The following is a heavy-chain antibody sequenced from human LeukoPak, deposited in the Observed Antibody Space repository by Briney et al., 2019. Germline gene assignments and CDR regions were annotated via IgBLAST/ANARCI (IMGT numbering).Heavy chain of an antibody. CDR1: GFTFSTSA. CDR3: VRDRFYSFDY. Sequence: GGSLRLSCSASGFTFSTSAMHWVRQAPGKGLEWVAVISYDGSNKYYADSVKGRFTISRDNSKNTLYLQMSSLRAEDTAVYYCVRDRFYSFDYWGQGTLVTVSS. CDR2: ISYDGSNK. V-gene: IGHV3-30*14. J-gene: IGHJ4*02.